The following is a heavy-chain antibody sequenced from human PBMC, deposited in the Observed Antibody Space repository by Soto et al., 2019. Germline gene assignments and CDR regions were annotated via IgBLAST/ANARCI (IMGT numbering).Heavy chain of an antibody. J-gene: IGHJ6*02. CDR2: IYHSGTT. V-gene: IGHV4-31*03. Sequence: QVQLQESGPGLVKPSETLSLSCNVSGGSISSDDFFCSWVRQHPARGLEWIGYIYHSGTTYYNPSLQCRITISVDTSKNQFSLKLRSVTAADTAVYFCARDEDPGSGLSGGMDVWGQGTAVTVS. D-gene: IGHD3-10*01. CDR1: GGSISSDDFF. CDR3: ARDEDPGSGLSGGMDV.